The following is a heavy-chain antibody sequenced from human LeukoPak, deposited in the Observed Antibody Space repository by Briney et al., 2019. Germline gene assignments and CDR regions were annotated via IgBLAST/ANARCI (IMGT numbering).Heavy chain of an antibody. V-gene: IGHV4-34*01. D-gene: IGHD1/OR15-1a*01. CDR3: ASSAGGLLWNNYYYYGMDV. J-gene: IGHJ6*02. CDR1: GGSFSGYY. Sequence: SETLSLTCAVYGGSFSGYYWSWIRQPPGKGLEWIGEINHSGSTNYNPSLKSRVTISVDTSKNQFSLKLSSVTAADTAVYYCASSAGGLLWNNYYYYGMDVWGQGTTVTVSS. CDR2: INHSGST.